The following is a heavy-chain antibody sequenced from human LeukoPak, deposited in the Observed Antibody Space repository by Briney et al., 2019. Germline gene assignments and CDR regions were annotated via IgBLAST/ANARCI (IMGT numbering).Heavy chain of an antibody. D-gene: IGHD6-19*01. CDR3: ARVGSGWYQGPFDP. Sequence: SGGSLRLSCAASGFTLSSYWMGWARQARGGGREWVAKTKQNGSEKYYVDSVKGRFPISRDNHKNSLYLQINSLRAEDTAVYYCARVGSGWYQGPFDPWGQGTLVTVSS. CDR1: GFTLSSYW. V-gene: IGHV3-7*01. CDR2: TKQNGSEK. J-gene: IGHJ5*02.